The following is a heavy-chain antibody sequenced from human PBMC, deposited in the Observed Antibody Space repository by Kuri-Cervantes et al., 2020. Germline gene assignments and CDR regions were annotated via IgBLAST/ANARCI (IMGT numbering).Heavy chain of an antibody. D-gene: IGHD6-19*01. J-gene: IGHJ4*02. Sequence: ETLSLTCAASGFTFSSCWMSWVRQAPGKGLEWVGNIRQDGSEKYYGASVRGRFTISRDNVKNSLYLQMNSLTVDDSAVYYCATSRDSSGCDWGQGTLVTVSS. V-gene: IGHV3-7*01. CDR2: IRQDGSEK. CDR3: ATSRDSSGCD. CDR1: GFTFSSCW.